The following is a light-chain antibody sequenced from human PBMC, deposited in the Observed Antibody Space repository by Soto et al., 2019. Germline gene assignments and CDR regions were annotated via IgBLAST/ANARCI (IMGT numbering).Light chain of an antibody. CDR2: CAS. CDR1: QRVSGSY. Sequence: EIVLTQSPGTLSLSPGERATLSCRASQRVSGSYLAWYQQRPGQAPRLLIYCASSRATGIPDRFSGSGSGTDFSRITTRLEPEDFAVYYCQQYCSSRWTCGRGTKVEIK. J-gene: IGKJ1*01. V-gene: IGKV3-20*01. CDR3: QQYCSSRWT.